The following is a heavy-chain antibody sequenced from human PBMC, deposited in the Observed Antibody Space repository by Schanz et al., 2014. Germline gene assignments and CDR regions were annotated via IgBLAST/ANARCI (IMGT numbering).Heavy chain of an antibody. CDR3: TRDRAYHSFDY. V-gene: IGHV3-48*04. D-gene: IGHD1-26*01. CDR2: VSSYDTTV. CDR1: GFTLSNAW. J-gene: IGHJ4*02. Sequence: EVHLVESGGGLVKPGGSLRLSCAASGFTLSNAWMSWVRQAPGKGLEWISYVSSYDTTVSYADSVKGRFTISRDNARNSLYLQMTSLRAEDTALYYCTRDRAYHSFDYWGQGTLVTFSS.